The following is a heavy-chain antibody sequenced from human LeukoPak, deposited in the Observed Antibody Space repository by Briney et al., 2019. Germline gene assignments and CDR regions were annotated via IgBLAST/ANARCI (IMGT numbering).Heavy chain of an antibody. CDR1: GGSISSSSYY. CDR3: ARLRTTVTTLYYYYGMDV. V-gene: IGHV4-61*01. J-gene: IGHJ6*02. CDR2: IYYSGST. Sequence: SETLSLTCTVSGGSISSSSYYWSWIRQPPGKGLEWIGYIYYSGSTNYNPSLKSRVTISVDTSKNQFSLKLSSVTAADTAVYYCARLRTTVTTLYYYYGMDVWGQGTTVTVSS. D-gene: IGHD4-17*01.